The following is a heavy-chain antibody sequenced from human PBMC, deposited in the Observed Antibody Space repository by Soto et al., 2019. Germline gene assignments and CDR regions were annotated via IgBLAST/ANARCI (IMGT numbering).Heavy chain of an antibody. J-gene: IGHJ5*02. CDR1: GFTFSDYY. CDR3: ARDRGWWLRFGFDP. D-gene: IGHD5-12*01. Sequence: GAALRLSCAASGFTFSDYYMSWIRQAPGKGLEWFSYLSSSGSTIYYAHPVKGRFTISRHNAKDSWYLLMNSLRPEDTAVYYCARDRGWWLRFGFDPCGQGTLVTVSS. CDR2: LSSSGSTI. V-gene: IGHV3-11*01.